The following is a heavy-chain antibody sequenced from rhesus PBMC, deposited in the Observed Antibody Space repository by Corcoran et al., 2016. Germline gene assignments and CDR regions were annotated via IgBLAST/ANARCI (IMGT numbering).Heavy chain of an antibody. CDR3: ATLGVVAMGGFDY. Sequence: QLQLQESGPGLVKPSETLSLTCAVSGGSISSNYWSWIRQPPGKGLEWIGRISSCGGSTVSNPSLKIRVTISTATAKNQFSLKLSSVTAADTVVYYCATLGVVAMGGFDYWGQGVLVTVSS. CDR2: ISSCGGST. CDR1: GGSISSNY. V-gene: IGHV4-173*01. J-gene: IGHJ4*01. D-gene: IGHD2-21*01.